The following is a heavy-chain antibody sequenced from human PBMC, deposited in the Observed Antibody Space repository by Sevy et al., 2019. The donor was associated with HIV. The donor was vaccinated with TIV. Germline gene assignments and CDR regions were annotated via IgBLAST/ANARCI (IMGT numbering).Heavy chain of an antibody. CDR3: AKNTAAVGVGGFDY. D-gene: IGHD6-13*01. CDR2: IWYDGSDR. CDR1: GLSFSDYG. J-gene: IGHJ4*02. V-gene: IGHV3-30*02. Sequence: GGSLRLSCTASGLSFSDYGMHWVRQAPGKGLEWVAFIWYDGSDRYYADSVKGRFTISRDNAKNILYLQMSSLRLEDTALYYWAKNTAAVGVGGFDYWGQGTLLTVSS.